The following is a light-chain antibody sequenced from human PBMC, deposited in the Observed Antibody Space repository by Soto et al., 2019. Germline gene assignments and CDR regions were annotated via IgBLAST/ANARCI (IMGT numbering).Light chain of an antibody. V-gene: IGKV1-13*02. J-gene: IGKJ2*01. CDR2: DAS. Sequence: AIQLTQSPSSMSASVGDRVTITCRASQGINSAFAWYQQKPGKASKLLIYDASSLESGVPSRFSGSGSGTDFTLTISSLQPEDFATYYCQQFNSYPYTFGQGTKLEIK. CDR3: QQFNSYPYT. CDR1: QGINSA.